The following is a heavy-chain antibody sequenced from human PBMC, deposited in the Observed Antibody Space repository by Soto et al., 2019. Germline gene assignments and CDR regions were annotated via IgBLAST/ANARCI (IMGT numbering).Heavy chain of an antibody. Sequence: QPQLEQSGAELKKPGASVRVSCKASGYTFTSHDIIWVRQAAGQGLEWMGWMNLISEKSKTTYLPMFQGRVVMTRDTFLGTAYLELSGLRSDDTAVYYCARGATAYYDFWANPRGDWLDLWGQGTLVTVSS. V-gene: IGHV1-8*01. CDR3: ARGATAYYDFWANPRGDWLDL. D-gene: IGHD3-3*01. J-gene: IGHJ5*02. CDR1: GYTFTSHD. CDR2: MNLISEKSKT.